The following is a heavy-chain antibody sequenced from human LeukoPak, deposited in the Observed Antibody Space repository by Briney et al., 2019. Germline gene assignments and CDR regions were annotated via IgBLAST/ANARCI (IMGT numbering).Heavy chain of an antibody. CDR2: TYYRSKWFN. CDR1: GDSVSSNDAA. CDR3: ARERALVRGAGNDFDF. V-gene: IGHV6-1*01. J-gene: IGHJ4*02. D-gene: IGHD3-10*01. Sequence: SQTLSLTCAITGDSVSSNDAAWNWIRQSPSRGLEWLGRTYYRSKWFNDYAVSMRSRATVNPDTSKNQFSLQLNSVTPEDTAVYYCARERALVRGAGNDFDFWGQGTLVTVSS.